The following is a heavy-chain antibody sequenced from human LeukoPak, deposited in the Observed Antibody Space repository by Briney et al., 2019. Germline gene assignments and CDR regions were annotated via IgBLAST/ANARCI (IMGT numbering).Heavy chain of an antibody. CDR3: ARAGLEMVRGVPDAFDI. V-gene: IGHV4-61*08. J-gene: IGHJ3*02. CDR2: IYYSGST. Sequence: SETLSLTCTVSGGSVSSGGYYWSWIRQPPGKGLEWIGYIYYSGSTNYNPSLKSRVTISADTSKNQFSLKLRSVTAADTAVYYCARAGLEMVRGVPDAFDIWGQGTMVTVSS. D-gene: IGHD3-10*01. CDR1: GGSVSSGGYY.